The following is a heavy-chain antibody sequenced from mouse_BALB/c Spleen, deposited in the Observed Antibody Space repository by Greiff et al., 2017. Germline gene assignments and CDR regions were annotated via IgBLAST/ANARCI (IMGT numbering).Heavy chain of an antibody. CDR1: GDSITSGY. V-gene: IGHV3-8*02. J-gene: IGHJ4*01. CDR2: ISYSGST. CDR3: ARNYRYGGSYAMDY. D-gene: IGHD2-14*01. Sequence: EVKLVESGPSLVKPSQTLSLTCSVTGDSITSGYWNWIRKFPGNKLEYMGYISYSGSTYYNPSLKSRISITRDTSKNQYYLQLNSVTTEDTATYYCARNYRYGGSYAMDYWGQGTSVTVSS.